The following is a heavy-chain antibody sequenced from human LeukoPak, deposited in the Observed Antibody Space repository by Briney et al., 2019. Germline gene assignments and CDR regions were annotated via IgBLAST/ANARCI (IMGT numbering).Heavy chain of an antibody. CDR1: GGSFSGYY. D-gene: IGHD2-2*02. V-gene: IGHV4-34*01. CDR2: INHSGST. CDR3: ARGFLYCSSTSCYNRGNNWFDP. J-gene: IGHJ5*02. Sequence: PSETLSLTCAVYGGSFSGYYWSWIRQPPGKGLEWIGEINHSGSTNYNPSLKSRVTISVDTSKNQFSLKLSSVTAADTAVYYCARGFLYCSSTSCYNRGNNWFDPWGQGTLVTVSS.